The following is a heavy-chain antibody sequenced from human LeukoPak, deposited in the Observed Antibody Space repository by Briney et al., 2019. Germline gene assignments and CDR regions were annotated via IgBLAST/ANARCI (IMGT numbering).Heavy chain of an antibody. CDR1: GFTVSSNY. CDR3: ARSPHYFYGMDV. V-gene: IGHV3-66*01. J-gene: IGHJ6*02. CDR2: IYTDGST. Sequence: GGSLRLSCSASGFTVSSNYMTWVRQAPGKGLEWVSLIYTDGSTYYADSVKGRFTISRDNSKNTLYLQMNSLRAGDTAVYYCARSPHYFYGMDVWGQGTTVIVS.